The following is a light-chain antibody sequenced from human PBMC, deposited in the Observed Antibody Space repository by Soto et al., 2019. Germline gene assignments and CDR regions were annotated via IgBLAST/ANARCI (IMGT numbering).Light chain of an antibody. J-gene: IGKJ2*01. CDR2: DAS. CDR1: QNIANY. Sequence: DIVLTQSPATLSLSRGERATLSCRASQNIANYVAWYQQRPGQAPRPLIYDASTRPTGIPARFSGSGSGTDFTLTISSLESEDVAVYYCQQRSNWPPYTFGQGTKVDIK. V-gene: IGKV3-11*01. CDR3: QQRSNWPPYT.